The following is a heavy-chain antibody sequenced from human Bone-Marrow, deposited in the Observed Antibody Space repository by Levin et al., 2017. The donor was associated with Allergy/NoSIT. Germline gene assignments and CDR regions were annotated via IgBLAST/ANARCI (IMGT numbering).Heavy chain of an antibody. CDR2: ISYDGSER. D-gene: IGHD3-10*01. Sequence: HSGGSLRLSCAASGFTFRSYAMHWVRQSPGKGLEWVSMISYDGSERYYADSVKGRFTISRDTSKSTLYLQMNSLRRDDTAVYYCARGEAITLVRGVIVGGLSIDSWGQGTQITVSS. CDR1: GFTFRSYA. V-gene: IGHV3-30*03. J-gene: IGHJ4*02. CDR3: ARGEAITLVRGVIVGGLSIDS.